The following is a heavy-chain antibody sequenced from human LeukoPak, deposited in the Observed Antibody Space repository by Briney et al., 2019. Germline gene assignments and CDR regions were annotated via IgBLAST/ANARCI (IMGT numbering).Heavy chain of an antibody. CDR3: ARVSSSATGLDY. J-gene: IGHJ4*02. CDR1: GYTFTGYY. V-gene: IGHV1-2*02. CDR2: INPNSGGT. D-gene: IGHD6-6*01. Sequence: SVKVSCKASGYTFTGYYMHWVRQAPGQGLEWMRWINPNSGGTNYAQKFQGRVTMTRDTSISTAYMELSRLRSDDTAVYYCARVSSSATGLDYWGQGTLVTVSS.